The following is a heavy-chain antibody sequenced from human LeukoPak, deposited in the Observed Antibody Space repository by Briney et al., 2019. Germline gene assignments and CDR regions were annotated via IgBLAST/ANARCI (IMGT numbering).Heavy chain of an antibody. J-gene: IGHJ4*02. CDR1: GGSIISRSYY. Sequence: PSETLSLTCTVSGGSIISRSYYWGWIRQPPGKGLEWIGSIYYSGSTYYNPSLKSRVTISVDTSKNQFSLKLSSVTAADTAVYYCARGSWYFDYWGQGTLVTVSS. CDR3: ARGSWYFDY. CDR2: IYYSGST. D-gene: IGHD1-26*01. V-gene: IGHV4-39*01.